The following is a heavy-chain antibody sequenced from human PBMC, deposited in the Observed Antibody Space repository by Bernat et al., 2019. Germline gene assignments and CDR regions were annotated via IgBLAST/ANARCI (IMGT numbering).Heavy chain of an antibody. Sequence: QLQLQESGPGLVKPSETLSLTCTVSGGSISSSSYYWGWIRQPPGKGLEWIGSIYYSGSTYYNPSLKSRVTISVDTSKNQFSLKLSSVTAADTAVYYWARHAGPPYYYYYYMDVWGKGTTVTVSS. CDR1: GGSISSSSYY. CDR2: IYYSGST. V-gene: IGHV4-39*01. J-gene: IGHJ6*03. CDR3: ARHAGPPYYYYYYMDV.